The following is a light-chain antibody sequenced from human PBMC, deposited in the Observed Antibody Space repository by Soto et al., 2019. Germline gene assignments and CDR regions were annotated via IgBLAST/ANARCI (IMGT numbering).Light chain of an antibody. J-gene: IGKJ4*01. Sequence: EIVMTQSPATLSVSPGERATLSCRASQSVSSNLAWYQQKPGQAPRVLIYVASTRATGIPAGFSGSGSGTEFTLTISSLQSEDFAVYYCQQYNNWLTFGGGTKVEI. CDR1: QSVSSN. CDR2: VAS. CDR3: QQYNNWLT. V-gene: IGKV3-15*01.